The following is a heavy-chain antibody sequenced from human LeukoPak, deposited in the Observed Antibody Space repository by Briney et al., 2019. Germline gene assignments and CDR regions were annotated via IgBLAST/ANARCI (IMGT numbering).Heavy chain of an antibody. CDR2: INHSGST. D-gene: IGHD6-19*01. Sequence: PSETLSLTCAVYGGSFGEYDWSWIRQPPGKGLEWIAEINHSGSTNYNPSLKSRVTISVDTSKTQFSLKLSSVTAADTAVYYCARGPRGLGMAGTFDYWGQGTLVTVSS. CDR3: ARGPRGLGMAGTFDY. J-gene: IGHJ4*02. V-gene: IGHV4-34*01. CDR1: GGSFGEYD.